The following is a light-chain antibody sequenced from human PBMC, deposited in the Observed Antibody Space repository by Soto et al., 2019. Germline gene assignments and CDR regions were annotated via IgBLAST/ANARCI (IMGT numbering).Light chain of an antibody. CDR2: AAS. J-gene: IGKJ2*01. CDR3: QQYGTSYT. V-gene: IGKV3-20*01. Sequence: VCTQSPASLSLSPGERAALFGRASQSVSSTHLVWYQQKPGQAPRLLIDAASTRATGIPGRFSGSGSGTDFTLTSSRLEPDDFALYYCQQYGTSYTFGQGTKLEI. CDR1: QSVSSTH.